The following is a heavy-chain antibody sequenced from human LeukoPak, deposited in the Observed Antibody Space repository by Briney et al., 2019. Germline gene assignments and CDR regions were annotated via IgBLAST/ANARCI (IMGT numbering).Heavy chain of an antibody. CDR2: IYYSGST. CDR1: GGPISSYY. CDR3: ARHGRYYDILTGYYP. J-gene: IGHJ5*02. V-gene: IGHV4-59*08. D-gene: IGHD3-9*01. Sequence: SETLSLTCTVSGGPISSYYWSWIRQPPGKGLEWIGYIYYSGSTNYNPSLKSRVTISVDTSKNQFSLNLSSVTAADTAVYYCARHGRYYDILTGYYPWGQGTLVTVSS.